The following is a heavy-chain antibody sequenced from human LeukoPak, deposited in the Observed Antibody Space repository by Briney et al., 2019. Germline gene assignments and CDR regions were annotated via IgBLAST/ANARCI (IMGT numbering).Heavy chain of an antibody. CDR2: INPSGNST. CDR3: ATANGGVNNFDF. D-gene: IGHD7-27*01. CDR1: GYTFTIYY. J-gene: IGHJ4*02. Sequence: ASVKVSCKASGYTFTIYYMHWVRQAPGQGLEWMGIINPSGNSTSYAQNFQGRVTMTRDTSARTVYMELGSLRSEDTATYYCATANGGVNNFDFWGQGTLVTVSS. V-gene: IGHV1-46*01.